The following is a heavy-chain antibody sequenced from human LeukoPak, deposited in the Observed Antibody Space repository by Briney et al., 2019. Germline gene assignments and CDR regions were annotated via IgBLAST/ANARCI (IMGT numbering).Heavy chain of an antibody. D-gene: IGHD5-18*01. CDR1: GFTFSSYW. J-gene: IGHJ4*02. V-gene: IGHV3-7*01. CDR3: ARENLVGTAMAFDY. CDR2: IKQDGSEK. Sequence: PGGSLRLSCAASGFTFSSYWMSWVRQAPGKGLEWVANIKQDGSEKYYVDSVKGRFTISRDNAKNSLYLQMNSLRAEDTAVYYCARENLVGTAMAFDYWGQGTLVTVSS.